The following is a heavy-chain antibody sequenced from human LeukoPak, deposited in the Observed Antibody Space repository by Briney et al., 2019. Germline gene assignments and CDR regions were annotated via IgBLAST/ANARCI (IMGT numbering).Heavy chain of an antibody. J-gene: IGHJ6*02. CDR3: AKSEVMVYADYYYGMDV. D-gene: IGHD2-8*01. Sequence: PGGSLRLSCAASGFTFSSYGMHWVRQAPGKGLEWVAVISYDGSNKYYADSVKGRFTISRDNSKNTLYLQMNSLRAEDTAVYYCAKSEVMVYADYYYGMDVWGQGTTVTVSS. CDR2: ISYDGSNK. V-gene: IGHV3-30*18. CDR1: GFTFSSYG.